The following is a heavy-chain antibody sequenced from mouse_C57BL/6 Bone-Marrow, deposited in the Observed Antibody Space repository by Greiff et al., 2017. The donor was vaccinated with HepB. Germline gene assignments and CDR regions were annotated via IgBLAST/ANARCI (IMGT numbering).Heavy chain of an antibody. CDR1: FYTFTYYT. J-gene: IGHJ2*01. D-gene: IGHD2-4*01. V-gene: IGHV1-62-2*01. Sequence: QLHHSLSYLFKPFSSFTLSFNSSFYTFTYYTIHFLNQSSGQGLEWIGWFYPGSGSIKYNEKFKDKATLTADKSSSTVYMELSRLTSEDSAVYCCARNEDNDYSLFDYWGQGTTLTVSS. CDR3: ARNEDNDYSLFDY. CDR2: FYPGSGSI.